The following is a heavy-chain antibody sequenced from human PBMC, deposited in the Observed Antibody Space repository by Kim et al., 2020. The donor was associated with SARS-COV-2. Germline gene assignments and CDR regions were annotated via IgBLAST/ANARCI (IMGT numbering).Heavy chain of an antibody. CDR3: ARVGAARPEDFDY. J-gene: IGHJ4*02. Sequence: YAASVEGRFPISRDNSKNTLYLQMNRLRAEDTAVYYCARVGAARPEDFDYWGQGTLVTVSS. D-gene: IGHD6-6*01. V-gene: IGHV3-33*01.